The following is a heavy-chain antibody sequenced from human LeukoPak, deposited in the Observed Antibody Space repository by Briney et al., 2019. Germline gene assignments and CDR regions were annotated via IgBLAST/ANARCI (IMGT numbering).Heavy chain of an antibody. CDR2: INHSGST. CDR3: ARNGGSSGYYYGRRSSYYYYYMDV. J-gene: IGHJ6*03. Sequence: PSETLSLTCAVYGGSFSGYYWSWIRQPPGKGLEWIGEINHSGSTNYNPSLKSRVTISVDTSKNQFSLKLSPVTAADTAVYYCARNGGSSGYYYGRRSSYYYYYMDVWGKGTTVTVSS. D-gene: IGHD3-22*01. CDR1: GGSFSGYY. V-gene: IGHV4-34*01.